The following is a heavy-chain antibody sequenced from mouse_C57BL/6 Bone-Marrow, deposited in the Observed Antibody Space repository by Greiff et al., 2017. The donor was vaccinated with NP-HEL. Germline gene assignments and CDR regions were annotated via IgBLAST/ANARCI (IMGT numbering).Heavy chain of an antibody. D-gene: IGHD2-5*01. J-gene: IGHJ2*01. Sequence: EVKLVESGGDLVKPGGSLKLSCAASGFTFSSYGMSWVRQTPDKRLEWVATISSGGSYTYYPDSVKGRFTISRDNAKNTLNLQMSSLKSEDTAMYYCARHYNSNYFDYWDQGTTLTVTS. CDR2: ISSGGSYT. CDR3: ARHYNSNYFDY. CDR1: GFTFSSYG. V-gene: IGHV5-6*01.